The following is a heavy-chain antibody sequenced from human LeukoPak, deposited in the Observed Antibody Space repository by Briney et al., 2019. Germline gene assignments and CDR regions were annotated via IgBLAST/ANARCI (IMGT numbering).Heavy chain of an antibody. CDR3: ARDGFVRYYDSSGRSQGAFDI. V-gene: IGHV3-33*01. CDR1: GFTFSSYG. Sequence: GGSLRLSCAAPGFTFSSYGMHWVRQAPGKGLEWVAVIWYDGSNKYYADSVKGRFTISRDNSKNTLYLQMNSLRAEDTAVYYCARDGFVRYYDSSGRSQGAFDIWGQGTMVTVSS. D-gene: IGHD3-22*01. CDR2: IWYDGSNK. J-gene: IGHJ3*02.